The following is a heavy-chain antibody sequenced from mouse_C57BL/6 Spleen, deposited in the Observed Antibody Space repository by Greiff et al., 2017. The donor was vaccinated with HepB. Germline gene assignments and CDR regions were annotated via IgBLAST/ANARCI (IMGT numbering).Heavy chain of an antibody. CDR3: TRREGFDY. CDR1: GYTFTDYE. Sequence: VQLQESGAELVRPGASVTLSCKASGYTFTDYEMHWVKQSPVHGLEWIGAIDPETGGTAYNQKFKGKAILTADKSSSTAYMELRSLTSEDSAVYYCTRREGFDYWGQGTTLTVSS. V-gene: IGHV1-15*01. J-gene: IGHJ2*01. CDR2: IDPETGGT.